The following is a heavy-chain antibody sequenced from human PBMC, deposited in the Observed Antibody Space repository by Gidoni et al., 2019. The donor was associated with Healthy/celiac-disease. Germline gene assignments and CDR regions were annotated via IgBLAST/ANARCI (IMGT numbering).Heavy chain of an antibody. V-gene: IGHV3-9*01. CDR2: ISWNSGSI. CDR1: GFTFDDYA. CDR3: AKDARYCSSTSCSGGKDGMDV. Sequence: EVQLVESGGGLVQPGRSLRLSCAASGFTFDDYAMPWVRQAPGKGLEWVSGISWNSGSIGYADSVKGRFTISRDNAKNSLYLQMNSLRAEDTALYYCAKDARYCSSTSCSGGKDGMDVWGQGTTVTVSS. D-gene: IGHD2-2*01. J-gene: IGHJ6*02.